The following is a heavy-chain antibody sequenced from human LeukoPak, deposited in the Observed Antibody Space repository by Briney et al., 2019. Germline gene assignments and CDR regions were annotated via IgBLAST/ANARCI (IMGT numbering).Heavy chain of an antibody. Sequence: GASVKVSCKASGYTFTGYYMHWVRQAPGQGLEWMGWINPNSGGTNYAQKFQGRVTMTRDTSISTAYMELSRLRSDDTAVYYCARAGAYYDYVWGTPEDWGQGTLVTVSS. CDR2: INPNSGGT. D-gene: IGHD3-16*01. V-gene: IGHV1-2*02. J-gene: IGHJ4*02. CDR3: ARAGAYYDYVWGTPED. CDR1: GYTFTGYY.